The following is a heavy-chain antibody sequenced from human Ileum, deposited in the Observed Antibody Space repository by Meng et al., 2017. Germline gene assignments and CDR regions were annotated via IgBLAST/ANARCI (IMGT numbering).Heavy chain of an antibody. CDR1: WFTVSNNY. Sequence: VRVVEFGGGLCLPVGFMSMCCAVSWFTVSNNYLSWVRQGPGKGLECVSIIYSGGGTHYADSVKGRFTISRHNSKNTLYLQMDSLRPEDTAIYYCARDRGRFTWGQGTMVTVSS. CDR2: IYSGGGT. CDR3: ARDRGRFT. D-gene: IGHD3-16*02. V-gene: IGHV3-53*04. J-gene: IGHJ3*01.